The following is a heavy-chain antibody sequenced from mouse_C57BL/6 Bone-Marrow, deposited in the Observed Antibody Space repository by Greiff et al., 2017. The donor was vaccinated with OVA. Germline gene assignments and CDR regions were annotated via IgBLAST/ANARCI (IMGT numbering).Heavy chain of an antibody. D-gene: IGHD2-3*01. V-gene: IGHV14-4*01. J-gene: IGHJ3*01. Sequence: VQLQQSGAELVRPGASVKLSCTASGFNIKDDYMHWVKQRPEQGLEWIGWIDPENGDTDYASKFQGKATITADTSSNTAYLQLSSLTSEDSAVYYGTAEVLSDWFAYWGQGTLVTVSA. CDR2: IDPENGDT. CDR3: TAEVLSDWFAY. CDR1: GFNIKDDY.